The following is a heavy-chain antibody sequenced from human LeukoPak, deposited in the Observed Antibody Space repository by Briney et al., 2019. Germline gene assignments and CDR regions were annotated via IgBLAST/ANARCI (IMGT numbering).Heavy chain of an antibody. J-gene: IGHJ4*02. CDR1: GFTFSSYS. V-gene: IGHV3-7*01. Sequence: GGSLRLSCAVSGFTFSSYSMSWVRQAPGKGLEWVANMKEDGSEIFYVDSVKGRFTISRDNAKNSLYLQMNSLRAEDTAVYYCARAKIDHWGQGTLVTVSS. CDR2: MKEDGSEI. CDR3: ARAKIDH.